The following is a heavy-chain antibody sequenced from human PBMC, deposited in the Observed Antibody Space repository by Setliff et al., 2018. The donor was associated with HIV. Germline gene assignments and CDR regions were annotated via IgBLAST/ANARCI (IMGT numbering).Heavy chain of an antibody. V-gene: IGHV3-9*01. J-gene: IGHJ6*03. CDR2: ISWNSGGI. CDR3: AKDTLPASARGSYMDV. CDR1: RFTFDDYA. Sequence: GGSLRLSCAASRFTFDDYAMHWVRQAPGKGLEWVSGISWNSGGILYADSVKGRFTISRDNAKNSLYLQINSLRVEDTALYYCAKDTLPASARGSYMDVWGKGTTVTVSS.